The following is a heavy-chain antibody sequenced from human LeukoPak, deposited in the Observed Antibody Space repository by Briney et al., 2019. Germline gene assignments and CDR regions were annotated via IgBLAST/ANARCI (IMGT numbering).Heavy chain of an antibody. J-gene: IGHJ4*02. Sequence: ASVTVSCKAFGYTFNNYGISWVRQAPGQGLEWMGWINTYNGNTNYAQNLQGRVTMTTDTSTSTAYMELRSLRSDDTAVYYCARNEEMATIADYWGQGTMVADSS. CDR1: GYTFNNYG. V-gene: IGHV1-18*01. CDR3: ARNEEMATIADY. D-gene: IGHD5-24*01. CDR2: INTYNGNT.